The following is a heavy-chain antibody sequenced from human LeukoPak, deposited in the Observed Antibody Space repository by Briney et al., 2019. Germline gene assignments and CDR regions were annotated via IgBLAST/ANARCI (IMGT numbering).Heavy chain of an antibody. D-gene: IGHD2-15*01. V-gene: IGHV4-30-4*01. CDR1: GGSISSGDYY. CDR3: ARWGYCSGGSCYSFGWFDP. Sequence: SETLSLTCTVSGGSISSGDYYWSWIRQPPGKGLEWIGYIYYSGSTYYNPSLKSRVTISLDTSKNQFSLKLSSVTAADTAVYYCARWGYCSGGSCYSFGWFDPWGQGTLVTVSS. J-gene: IGHJ5*02. CDR2: IYYSGST.